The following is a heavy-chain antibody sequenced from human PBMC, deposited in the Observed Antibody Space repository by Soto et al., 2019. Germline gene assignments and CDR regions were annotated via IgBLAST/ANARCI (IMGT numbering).Heavy chain of an antibody. D-gene: IGHD2-15*01. Sequence: QVKLVQSGAEVKKPGSSVKVSCKASGGTFSSYTISWVRQAPGQGLEWMGRIIPILGIANYALKFQGRVTIIADKSTSTDYMELSSLRAEDTAVYYCAGGDAFDIWGQGTMVTVSS. V-gene: IGHV1-69*02. J-gene: IGHJ3*02. CDR3: AGGDAFDI. CDR1: GGTFSSYT. CDR2: IIPILGIA.